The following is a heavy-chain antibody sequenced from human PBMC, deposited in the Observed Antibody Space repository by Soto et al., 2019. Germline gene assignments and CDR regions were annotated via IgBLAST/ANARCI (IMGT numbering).Heavy chain of an antibody. CDR2: INSNSSST. D-gene: IGHD6-13*01. Sequence: PGGSLRLSCAASGFTFSSYAMSWVRQAPGKGLEWVSGINSNSSSTCYADSVKGRFTISRDNAKNTLYLQMNSLRAEDTAVYYCARAGGSSWFLKYYFDYWGQGTLVTVSS. J-gene: IGHJ4*02. CDR3: ARAGGSSWFLKYYFDY. CDR1: GFTFSSYA. V-gene: IGHV3-74*01.